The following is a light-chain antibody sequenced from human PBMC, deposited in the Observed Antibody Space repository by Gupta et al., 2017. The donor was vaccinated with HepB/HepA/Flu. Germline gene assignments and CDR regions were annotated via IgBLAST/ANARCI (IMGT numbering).Light chain of an antibody. CDR2: DVS. CDR1: SSDVGGYNY. Sequence: QSALTQPAFVSGSPGQPNPLPCTGTSSDVGGYNYVPWYQHHPGKAPKLMIYDVSNRPSGVSNRFSGSKSGNTASLTITGLQAEDEAEYYCSSYTTSSTLVVFGGGTKLTVL. V-gene: IGLV2-14*03. J-gene: IGLJ2*01. CDR3: SSYTTSSTLVV.